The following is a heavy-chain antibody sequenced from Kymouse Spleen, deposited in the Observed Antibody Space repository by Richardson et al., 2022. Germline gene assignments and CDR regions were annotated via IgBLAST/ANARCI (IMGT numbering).Heavy chain of an antibody. J-gene: IGHJ6*02. CDR2: INHSGST. D-gene: IGHD3-10*01. CDR1: GGSFSGYY. Sequence: QVQLQQWGAGLLKPSETLSLTCAVYGGSFSGYYWSWIRQPPGKGLEWIGEINHSGSTNYNPSLKSRVTISVDTSKNQFSLKLSSVTAADTAVYYCARGRGTMVRGVIDYYYGMDVWGQGTTVTVSS. CDR3: ARGRGTMVRGVIDYYYGMDV. V-gene: IGHV4-34*01.